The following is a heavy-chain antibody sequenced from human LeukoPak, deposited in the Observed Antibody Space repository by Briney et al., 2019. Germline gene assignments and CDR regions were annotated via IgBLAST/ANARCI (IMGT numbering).Heavy chain of an antibody. V-gene: IGHV1-18*01. CDR1: GYTFISYG. J-gene: IGHJ4*02. D-gene: IGHD3-16*02. CDR3: ARGGRVGKLSSLDY. CDR2: ISTYNGNT. Sequence: ASVKVSCKASGYTFISYGISWVRQAPGHGLKWLGWISTYNGNTNYAQKLQGRATMTTDTSTSTANMELRSLRSDDTAVYYCARGGRVGKLSSLDYWGQRTLVTVSS.